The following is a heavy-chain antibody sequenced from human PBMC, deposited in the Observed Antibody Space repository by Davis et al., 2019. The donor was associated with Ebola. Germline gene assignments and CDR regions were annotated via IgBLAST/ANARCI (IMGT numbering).Heavy chain of an antibody. D-gene: IGHD3-3*01. Sequence: GESLKISCAASGFIFRNYVMSWVRQAPGKGLEWISSITGSESTTYYADSVKGRFTISRDNARNSVYLQMNSLRAEDTAVYYCARDDRFLEWFYWGQGTLVTVSS. J-gene: IGHJ4*02. CDR2: ITGSESTT. CDR1: GFIFRNYV. V-gene: IGHV3-48*03. CDR3: ARDDRFLEWFY.